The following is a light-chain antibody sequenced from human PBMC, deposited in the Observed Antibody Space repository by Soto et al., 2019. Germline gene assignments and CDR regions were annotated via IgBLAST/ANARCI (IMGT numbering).Light chain of an antibody. Sequence: QSVLTQPASVSGSPGQSITISCTGPGGAVGGYNYVSWYQQHPGKAPKLMIFEVSNRPSGVSNRFSGSKSGNTASLTISGLQAEDEADYYCSSHTISSTRVFGTGTKLTVL. V-gene: IGLV2-14*01. CDR2: EVS. J-gene: IGLJ1*01. CDR3: SSHTISSTRV. CDR1: GGAVGGYNY.